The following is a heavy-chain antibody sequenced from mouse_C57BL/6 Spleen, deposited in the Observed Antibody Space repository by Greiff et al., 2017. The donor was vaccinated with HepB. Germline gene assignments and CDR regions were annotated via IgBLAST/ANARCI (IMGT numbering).Heavy chain of an antibody. CDR3: ARKRGGLPFAY. D-gene: IGHD2-2*01. V-gene: IGHV1-50*01. CDR1: GYTFTSYW. CDR2: IDPSDSYT. J-gene: IGHJ3*01. Sequence: VQLQQPGAELVKPGASVKLSCKASGYTFTSYWMQWVKQRPGQGLEWIGEIDPSDSYTNYNQKFKGKATLTVDTSSRTAYMQRSSLTAEDAAVYYGARKRGGLPFAYWGQGTLVTVSA.